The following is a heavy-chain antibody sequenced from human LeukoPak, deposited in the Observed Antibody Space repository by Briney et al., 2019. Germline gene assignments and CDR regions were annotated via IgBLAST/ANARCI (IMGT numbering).Heavy chain of an antibody. D-gene: IGHD3-10*01. V-gene: IGHV3-48*02. J-gene: IGHJ3*02. Sequence: HAGGSLRLSCAASGFTFSTYAMHWVRQAPGKGLEWVSYISSGSGIIYYADSVKGRFTISRDNAKNSLYLQMNSLRDEDTAVYYCARDLGREGVRLHAFDIWGQGTMVTVSS. CDR2: ISSGSGII. CDR3: ARDLGREGVRLHAFDI. CDR1: GFTFSTYA.